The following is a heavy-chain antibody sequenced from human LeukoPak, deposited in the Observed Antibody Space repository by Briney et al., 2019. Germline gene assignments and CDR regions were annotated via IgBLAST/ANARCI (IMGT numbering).Heavy chain of an antibody. Sequence: ASVKVSCKASGYTFTSYDINWVRQATGQGLEWMGWMNPNSGNTGYAQKFQGRVTMTRNTSISTAYMELSSLRSEDTAVYYCARLVGVATNNNWFDPWGQGTLVTVSS. CDR1: GYTFTSYD. D-gene: IGHD5-12*01. CDR2: MNPNSGNT. J-gene: IGHJ5*02. CDR3: ARLVGVATNNNWFDP. V-gene: IGHV1-8*01.